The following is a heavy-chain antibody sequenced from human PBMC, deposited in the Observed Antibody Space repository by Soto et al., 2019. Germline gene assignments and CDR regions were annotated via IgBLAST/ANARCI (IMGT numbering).Heavy chain of an antibody. CDR1: GFTFSYYG. V-gene: IGHV3-30-3*01. Sequence: PGGSLRLSCAVSGFTFSYYGLHWVRQAPGKGLEWVAMISFDGSNKYHADSVKGRFTISRDNSKNTLYLEMNSLRAEDTAVYYCAREAGYDSRFNCSGGSCYYYYYYMDVWGKGTTVTVSS. CDR2: ISFDGSNK. D-gene: IGHD2-15*01. J-gene: IGHJ6*03. CDR3: AREAGYDSRFNCSGGSCYYYYYYMDV.